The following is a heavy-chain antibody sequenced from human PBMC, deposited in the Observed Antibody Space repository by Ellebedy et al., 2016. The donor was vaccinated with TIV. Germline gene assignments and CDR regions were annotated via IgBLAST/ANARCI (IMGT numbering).Heavy chain of an antibody. V-gene: IGHV3-7*01. CDR2: IKQDGSEK. D-gene: IGHD3-10*01. CDR3: ARDQGWAYPGSTRFDY. Sequence: GESLKISCAASRFTFSDYWMSWVRQAPGKGLEWVANIKQDGSEKWYVDSVKGRFTISRDNAKNSLYLQMSSLRAEDTAVYYCARDQGWAYPGSTRFDYWGQGTLVTVSS. CDR1: RFTFSDYW. J-gene: IGHJ4*03.